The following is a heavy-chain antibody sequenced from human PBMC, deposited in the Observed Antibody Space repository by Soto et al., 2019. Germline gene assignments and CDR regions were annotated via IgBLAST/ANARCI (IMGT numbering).Heavy chain of an antibody. Sequence: SETLSLTCTVSGGSISSSSYYWGWIRQPPGKGLEWIGSIYYSGSTYYNPSLKSRVTISVDTSKNQFSLKLSSVTAADTAVYYCARQRGGYDPFDYWGQGTLVTVSS. J-gene: IGHJ4*02. CDR2: IYYSGST. CDR3: ARQRGGYDPFDY. CDR1: GGSISSSSYY. V-gene: IGHV4-39*01. D-gene: IGHD5-12*01.